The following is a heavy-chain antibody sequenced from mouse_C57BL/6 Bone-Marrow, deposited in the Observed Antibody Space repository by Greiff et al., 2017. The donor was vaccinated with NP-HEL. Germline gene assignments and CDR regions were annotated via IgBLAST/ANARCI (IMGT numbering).Heavy chain of an antibody. V-gene: IGHV1-7*01. CDR1: GYTFTSYW. CDR3: ARYRASTGTRAMDY. J-gene: IGHJ4*01. D-gene: IGHD4-1*02. Sequence: QVQLQQSGAELAKPGASVKLSCKASGYTFTSYWMHWVKQRPGQGLEWIGYINPSSGYTKYNQKFKDKATLTADKSSRTAYMQLGSLTYKDYAVYYCARYRASTGTRAMDYWGQGTSVTVSS. CDR2: INPSSGYT.